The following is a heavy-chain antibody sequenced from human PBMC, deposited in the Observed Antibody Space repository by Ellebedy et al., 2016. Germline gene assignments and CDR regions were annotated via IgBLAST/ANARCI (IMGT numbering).Heavy chain of an antibody. J-gene: IGHJ4*02. CDR2: IYYSGST. Sequence: SETLSLTCAVYGGSFSGYYWSWIRQPPGKGLEWIGYIYYSGSTNYNPSLKSRVTISVDTSKNQFSLKLSSVTAADTAVYYCASTRDHGDYGFDYWGQGTLVTVSS. CDR3: ASTRDHGDYGFDY. D-gene: IGHD4-17*01. V-gene: IGHV4-59*12. CDR1: GGSFSGYY.